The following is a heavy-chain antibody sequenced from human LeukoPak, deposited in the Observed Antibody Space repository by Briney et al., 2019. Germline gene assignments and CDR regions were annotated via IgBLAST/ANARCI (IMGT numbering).Heavy chain of an antibody. CDR1: GFTVSSSF. V-gene: IGHV3-30*03. CDR3: ARGPDGYNHFDY. Sequence: GGSLRLSCAASGFTVSSSFIYWVRQAPGKGLEWVAVISYDGSNKYYADSVKGRFTISRDNSKNTLYLQMNSLRAEDTAVYYCARGPDGYNHFDYWGQGTLVTVSS. CDR2: ISYDGSNK. J-gene: IGHJ4*02. D-gene: IGHD5-24*01.